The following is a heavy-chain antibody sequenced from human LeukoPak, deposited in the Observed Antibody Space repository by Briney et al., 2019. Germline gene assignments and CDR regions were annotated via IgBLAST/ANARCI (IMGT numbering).Heavy chain of an antibody. CDR3: ARAHNYDILTGHYSYYFDY. CDR2: IYYSGST. D-gene: IGHD3-9*01. Sequence: SQTLSLTCTVSGGSISSGGYYWSWIRQHPGKGLEWIGYIYYSGSTYYNPSLKSRVTISVDTSNNQFSLKLSSVTAADTAVYYCARAHNYDILTGHYSYYFDYWGQGTLVTVSS. J-gene: IGHJ4*02. V-gene: IGHV4-31*03. CDR1: GGSISSGGYY.